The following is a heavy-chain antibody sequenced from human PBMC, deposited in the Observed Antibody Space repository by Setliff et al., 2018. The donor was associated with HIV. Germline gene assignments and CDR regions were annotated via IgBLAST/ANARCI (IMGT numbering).Heavy chain of an antibody. J-gene: IGHJ6*03. CDR1: GGSISSSYW. V-gene: IGHV4-4*02. CDR3: ARHGTYEAHYSYMDV. D-gene: IGHD1-1*01. Sequence: SETLSLTCAVSGGSISSSYWWSWVRQPPGKGLEWIGEVYHSGSTNFNPSLQSRVTISVDKSKNQFSLHLTSVTAADTAVYYCARHGTYEAHYSYMDVWGKGTTVTVSS. CDR2: VYHSGST.